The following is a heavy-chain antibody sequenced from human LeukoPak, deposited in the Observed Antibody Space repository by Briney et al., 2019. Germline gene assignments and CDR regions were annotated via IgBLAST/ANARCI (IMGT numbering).Heavy chain of an antibody. V-gene: IGHV1-69*13. D-gene: IGHD5-12*01. CDR3: ASGPGLRSPFDY. Sequence: SVNVSCKASEGTFGSYAISWVRQAPGQGLEWMGGIIPIFGTANYAPKFRGRVTITADEYTSTAYMELSSLRSEDTAVYYWASGPGLRSPFDYWGQGTLVTVSS. CDR1: EGTFGSYA. J-gene: IGHJ4*02. CDR2: IIPIFGTA.